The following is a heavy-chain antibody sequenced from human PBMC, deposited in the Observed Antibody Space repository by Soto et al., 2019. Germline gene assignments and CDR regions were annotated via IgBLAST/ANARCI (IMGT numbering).Heavy chain of an antibody. Sequence: LSLTCPVSGGSFKSGSYSWSWIRQPPGKGLEWIGYVYHTGRTSYNPSLKSRVSISMDTSKNQFSLNLDSVTAADTAVYFCARDFAYFDSWGQGTLVTVSS. CDR3: ARDFAYFDS. J-gene: IGHJ4*02. D-gene: IGHD3-3*01. CDR1: GGSFKSGSYS. CDR2: VYHTGRT. V-gene: IGHV4-61*01.